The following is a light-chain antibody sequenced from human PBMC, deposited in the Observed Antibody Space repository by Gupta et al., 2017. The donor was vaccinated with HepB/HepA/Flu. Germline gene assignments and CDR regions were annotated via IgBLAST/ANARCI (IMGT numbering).Light chain of an antibody. J-gene: IGKJ1*01. CDR2: DTT. V-gene: IGKV1-39*01. CDR3: QQSHTIQWT. CDR1: PSITGY. Sequence: DMPMTQSPSSLSASIGDRVTITCRASPSITGYLNWYQQSPGKTPRLLIYDTTTLQSGVPSRFSGSGCGTDVTLTSSSRQPEDFTTYYCQQSHTIQWTFGQGTKVEIK.